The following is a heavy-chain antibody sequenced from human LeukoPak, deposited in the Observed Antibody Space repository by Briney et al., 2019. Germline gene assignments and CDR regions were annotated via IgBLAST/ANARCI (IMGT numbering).Heavy chain of an antibody. V-gene: IGHV3-23*01. CDR1: GFTFRSNW. D-gene: IGHD1-26*01. CDR2: ISGSGGST. Sequence: GGSLRLSCVGSGFTFRSNWMHWVRQTPGKGLVWVSAISGSGGSTYYADSVKGRFTISRDNSKNTLYLQMNSLRAEDTAVYYCAKGRTVGSYWRDFQHWGQGTLVTVSS. J-gene: IGHJ1*01. CDR3: AKGRTVGSYWRDFQH.